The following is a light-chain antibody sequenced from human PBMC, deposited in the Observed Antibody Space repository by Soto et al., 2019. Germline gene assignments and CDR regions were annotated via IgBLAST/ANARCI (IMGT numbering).Light chain of an antibody. J-gene: IGLJ1*01. CDR2: GDN. Sequence: QSLLTQPHSVSGAPGQRVSISCTGSTSNIGAPYDVHWYQHLPGTAPKLLIYGDNNRPSGVPDRFSGSKSGTSASLAITRLQAEDEADYYCQSYDISLHNYVFGTGTMVTVL. CDR3: QSYDISLHNYV. V-gene: IGLV1-40*01. CDR1: TSNIGAPYD.